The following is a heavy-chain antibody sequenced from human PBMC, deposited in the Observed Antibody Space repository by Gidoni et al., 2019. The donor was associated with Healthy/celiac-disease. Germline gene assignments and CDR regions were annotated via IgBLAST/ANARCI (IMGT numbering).Heavy chain of an antibody. CDR1: EGTFSSYA. V-gene: IGHV1-69*01. J-gene: IGHJ4*02. CDR2: IIPIFGTA. CDR3: AREYIAAQGYRGQLFDY. D-gene: IGHD6-6*01. Sequence: QVQLVQSGAEVKKPGSSVKVSCKASEGTFSSYAISWVRQAPGQGLEWMGGIIPIFGTANYAQKFQGRVTITADESTSTAYMELSSLRSEDTAVYYCAREYIAAQGYRGQLFDYWGQGTLVTVSS.